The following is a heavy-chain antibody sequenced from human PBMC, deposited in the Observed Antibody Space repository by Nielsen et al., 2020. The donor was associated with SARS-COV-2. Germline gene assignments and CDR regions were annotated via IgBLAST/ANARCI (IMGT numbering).Heavy chain of an antibody. CDR1: GYTFTGYY. Sequence: ASVKVSCKASGYTFTGYYMHWVRQAPGQGLEWMGRINPNSGGTNYAQKFQGRVTMTRDTSISTAYMELSRLRSDDTAVYYCARWEKLNYYDFMARGDWFDPWGQGTLVTVSS. D-gene: IGHD3-22*01. J-gene: IGHJ5*02. CDR3: ARWEKLNYYDFMARGDWFDP. CDR2: INPNSGGT. V-gene: IGHV1-2*06.